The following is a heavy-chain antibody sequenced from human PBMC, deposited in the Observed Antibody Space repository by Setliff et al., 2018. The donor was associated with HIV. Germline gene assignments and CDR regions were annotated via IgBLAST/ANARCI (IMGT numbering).Heavy chain of an antibody. CDR1: GFTFGDYA. CDR3: TTENHSY. D-gene: IGHD1-26*01. J-gene: IGHJ4*02. CDR2: IKSKVSGETA. Sequence: SLRLSCTASGFTFGDYAMSWVRQAPGKGLEWVGFIKSKVSGETADYAAPVTGRFTISRDDSTNTVSLQMNSLKSDDTAVYYCTTENHSYCGRGTLVTVSS. V-gene: IGHV3-49*04.